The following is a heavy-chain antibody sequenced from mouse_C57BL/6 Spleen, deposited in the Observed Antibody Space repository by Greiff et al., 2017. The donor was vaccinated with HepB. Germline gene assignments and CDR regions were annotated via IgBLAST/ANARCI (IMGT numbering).Heavy chain of an antibody. D-gene: IGHD1-1*01. CDR1: GYTFTSYG. CDR3: ARKITTVVAHFDY. J-gene: IGHJ2*01. V-gene: IGHV1-81*01. Sequence: VKLQESGAELARPGASVKLSCKASGYTFTSYGISWVKQRTGQGLEWIGEIYPRSGNTYYNEKFKGKATLTADKSSSTAYMELRSLTSEDSAVYFCARKITTVVAHFDYWGQGTTLTVSS. CDR2: IYPRSGNT.